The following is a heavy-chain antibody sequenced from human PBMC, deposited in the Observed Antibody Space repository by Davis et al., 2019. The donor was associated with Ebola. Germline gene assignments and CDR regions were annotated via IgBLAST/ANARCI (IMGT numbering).Heavy chain of an antibody. Sequence: GGSLRLSCVASGFIFSTHIMNWVRQAPGKGLEWVSSINGRGDGTYYAGFVKGRFTISRDNSKNTLYLQMNGLRGEDTAVYYCAKHWDVWGKGTTVTDSS. CDR3: AKHWDV. V-gene: IGHV3-23*01. CDR2: INGRGDGT. CDR1: GFIFSTHI. J-gene: IGHJ6*04.